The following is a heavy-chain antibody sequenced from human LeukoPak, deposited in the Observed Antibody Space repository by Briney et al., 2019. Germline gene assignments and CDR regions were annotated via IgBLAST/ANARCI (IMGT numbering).Heavy chain of an antibody. CDR3: ARGLGFWSGYYSFWFDP. D-gene: IGHD3-3*01. CDR1: GGSFSGYY. J-gene: IGHJ5*02. CDR2: IKHSGST. V-gene: IGHV4-34*01. Sequence: SETLSLTCAVYGGSFSGYYWSWIRQPPGKGLEWIGEIKHSGSTNYNPSLKSRVTISVDTSKTQFSLKLSSVTAANTAVYYCARGLGFWSGYYSFWFDPWGQGTLVTVSS.